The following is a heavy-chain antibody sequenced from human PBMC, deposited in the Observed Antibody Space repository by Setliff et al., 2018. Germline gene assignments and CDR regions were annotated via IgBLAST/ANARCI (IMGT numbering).Heavy chain of an antibody. CDR1: GFSLSNTKMG. CDR2: IFSNDEK. V-gene: IGHV2-26*01. J-gene: IGHJ3*02. D-gene: IGHD3-10*01. CDR3: NSLRSDDTAVYYCARDLNRWFGEFAFDI. Sequence: PTETLTLACTVSGFSLSNTKMGVSWIRQPPGKALEWLAHIFSNDEKSYSPSLQTRLTISKDTSKSQVVLTLTRDTSISTGYMELNSLRSDDTAVYYCARDLNRWFGEFAFDIWGQGTMVT.